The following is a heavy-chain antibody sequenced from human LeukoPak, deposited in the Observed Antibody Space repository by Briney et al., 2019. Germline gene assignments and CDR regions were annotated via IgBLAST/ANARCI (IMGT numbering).Heavy chain of an antibody. CDR2: ISYDGRDK. CDR1: GFTFSSYG. D-gene: IGHD2-21*02. J-gene: IGHJ3*01. CDR3: AKPRGGDSWAFDV. Sequence: PGRSLRLSCAASGFTFSSYGMHCVRQAPGKGLEWVAGISYDGRDKYYADSVKGRFTISRDNSKNTLNLQMNSLRAEDTAVYYCAKPRGGDSWAFDVWGQGTMVTVSS. V-gene: IGHV3-30*18.